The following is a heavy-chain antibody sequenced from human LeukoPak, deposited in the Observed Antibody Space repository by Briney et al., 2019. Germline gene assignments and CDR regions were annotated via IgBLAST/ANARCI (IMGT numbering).Heavy chain of an antibody. CDR1: GGSFSGYY. J-gene: IGHJ3*02. V-gene: IGHV4-34*01. Sequence: SETLSLTCAVYGGSFSGYYWSWIRQPPGKGLEWIASIYYSGSTYYNPSLKSRVTISVDTSKNQLSLKLNSVTAADTAVYYCAPGGYIGYGHAFDIWGQGTMVTVSS. CDR3: APGGYIGYGHAFDI. CDR2: IYYSGST. D-gene: IGHD5-12*01.